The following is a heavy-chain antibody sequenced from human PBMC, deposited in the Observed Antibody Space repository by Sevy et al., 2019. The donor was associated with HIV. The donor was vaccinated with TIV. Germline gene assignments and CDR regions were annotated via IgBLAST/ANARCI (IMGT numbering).Heavy chain of an antibody. D-gene: IGHD3-10*01. J-gene: IGHJ4*02. Sequence: GGSLRLSCAASGFTFSNYFINWVRQAPGKGLEWVSSISSGSSYIFYADSVKGQFTISRDNAKNSLYLHMNSLRAEDTAVYYCARGDYYGSLYYFDYWGPGTLVTVS. CDR1: GFTFSNYF. CDR2: ISSGSSYI. V-gene: IGHV3-21*01. CDR3: ARGDYYGSLYYFDY.